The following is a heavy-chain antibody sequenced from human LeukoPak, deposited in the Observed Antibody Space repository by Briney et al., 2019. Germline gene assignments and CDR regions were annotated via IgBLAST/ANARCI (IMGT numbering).Heavy chain of an antibody. CDR3: APSSGWSALPVL. J-gene: IGHJ4*02. CDR1: GYIFTNYY. V-gene: IGHV1-46*01. D-gene: IGHD6-19*01. CDR2: INPSGGST. Sequence: GASVKVSCKASGYIFTNYYMHWVRQAPGQGLEWMGIINPSGGSTSYAQKFQGRVTMTRDTSTSTVYMELSSLRSEDTAVYYCAPSSGWSALPVLWGQGTLVTVSS.